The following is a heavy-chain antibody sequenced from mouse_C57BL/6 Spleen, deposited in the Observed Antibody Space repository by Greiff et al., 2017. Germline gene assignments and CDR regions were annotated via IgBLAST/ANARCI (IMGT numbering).Heavy chain of an antibody. CDR3: ARPLIITTVVDWYFDV. J-gene: IGHJ1*03. Sequence: EVKLMESGGDLVTPGGSLKLSCAASGFTFSSYGLSCVRQTPDKRLEWVATISSGGSYTYYPDSVKGRFTISRDNAKNTLYLQMSSLKSEDTAMYYCARPLIITTVVDWYFDVWGTGTTVTVSS. CDR2: ISSGGSYT. D-gene: IGHD1-1*01. V-gene: IGHV5-6*01. CDR1: GFTFSSYG.